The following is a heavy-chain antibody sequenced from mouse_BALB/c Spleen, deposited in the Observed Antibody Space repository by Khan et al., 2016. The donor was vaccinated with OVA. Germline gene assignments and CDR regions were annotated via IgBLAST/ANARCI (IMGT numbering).Heavy chain of an antibody. D-gene: IGHD2-1*01. CDR3: ARWGGNYPSYAMDY. J-gene: IGHJ4*01. V-gene: IGHV1S56*01. Sequence: VQLQQSGPELVKPGASVRISCKASGYTFTSYYIHWVKQRPGQGLEWIGWTYPGNVNTKYNEKFKGKATLTADTSSSTAYMQLSSLTSEDSAVYFCARWGGNYPSYAMDYWGQGTSVTVSS. CDR2: TYPGNVNT. CDR1: GYTFTSYY.